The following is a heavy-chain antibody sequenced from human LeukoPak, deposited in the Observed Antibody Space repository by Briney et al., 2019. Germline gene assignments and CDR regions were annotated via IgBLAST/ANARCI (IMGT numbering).Heavy chain of an antibody. V-gene: IGHV3-23*01. CDR2: IGGSGAKT. CDR3: AKDPGLFSRGWDGDF. J-gene: IGHJ4*02. D-gene: IGHD6-19*01. CDR1: GFTFSNYA. Sequence: PGGSLRLSXAASGFTFSNYAISWVRQAPGKGLDWVSTIGGSGAKTFYADSVKGRFTISRDNSQNTVHLQMNALGAEDTAVYYCAKDPGLFSRGWDGDFWGRGTQVTVSS.